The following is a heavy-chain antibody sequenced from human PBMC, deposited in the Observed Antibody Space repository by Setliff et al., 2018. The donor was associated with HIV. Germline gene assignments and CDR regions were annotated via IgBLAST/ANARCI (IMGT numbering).Heavy chain of an antibody. V-gene: IGHV4-34*01. CDR3: VTSSSWSSRLNF. J-gene: IGHJ4*02. CDR2: TSHSGKT. D-gene: IGHD2-2*01. Sequence: SETLSLTCAVYGGPLSGHYWSWIRQPTGQGLEWIGETSHSGKTNYNPSFKRRFTISVDTYKDQFSLKLTSVTAADTAVYYCVTSSSWSSRLNFWGPGMLVTVSS. CDR1: GGPLSGHY.